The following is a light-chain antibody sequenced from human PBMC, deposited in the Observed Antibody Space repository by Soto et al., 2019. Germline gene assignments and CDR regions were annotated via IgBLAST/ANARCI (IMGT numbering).Light chain of an antibody. CDR1: QSISNY. Sequence: DIQMTQSPSSLSASVGDRITITCRASQSISNYLNWYQQKPGRAPKLLIYVASSLQSGVPSRVSGSGSGTDFTLTISGLQPEDSATYYCQQTYNTPRTFGQGTRLEI. CDR2: VAS. CDR3: QQTYNTPRT. J-gene: IGKJ5*01. V-gene: IGKV1-39*01.